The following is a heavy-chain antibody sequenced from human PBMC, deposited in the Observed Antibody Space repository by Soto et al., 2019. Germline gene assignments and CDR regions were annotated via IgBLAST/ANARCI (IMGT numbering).Heavy chain of an antibody. J-gene: IGHJ6*02. CDR2: IWYDGSNK. V-gene: IGHV3-33*01. CDR1: GFTFSSYG. Sequence: ESGGGVVQPGRSLRLSCAASGFTFSSYGMHWVRQAPGKGLEWVAVIWYDGSNKYYADSVKGRFTISRDNSKNTLYLQMNSLRAEDTAVYYCARVVVVVPAPYYGYGMDVWGQGTTVTVSS. CDR3: ARVVVVVPAPYYGYGMDV. D-gene: IGHD2-2*01.